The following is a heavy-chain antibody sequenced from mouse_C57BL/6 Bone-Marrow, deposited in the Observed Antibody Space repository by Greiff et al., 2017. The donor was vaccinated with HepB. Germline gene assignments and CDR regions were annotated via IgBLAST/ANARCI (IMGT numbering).Heavy chain of an antibody. CDR2: INPYNGGT. CDR1: GYTFTDYY. CDR3: ARSLITTVPFAMDY. Sequence: VQLQQSGPVLVKPGASVKMSCKASGYTFTDYYMNWVKQSHGKSLEWIGVINPYNGGTSYNQKFKGKATLTVDKSSSTAYMELNSLTSEDSAVYYCARSLITTVPFAMDYWGQGTSVTVSS. D-gene: IGHD1-1*01. J-gene: IGHJ4*01. V-gene: IGHV1-19*01.